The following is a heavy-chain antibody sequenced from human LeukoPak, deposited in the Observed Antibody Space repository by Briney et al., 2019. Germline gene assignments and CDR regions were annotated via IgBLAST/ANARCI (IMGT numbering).Heavy chain of an antibody. CDR1: GYTFTGYY. J-gene: IGHJ4*02. D-gene: IGHD6-19*01. CDR2: INPNSGGT. CDR3: ARDNRRSIAVAGSDY. Sequence: ASVKVSCKASGYTFTGYYMHWVRQAPGQGLEWMGWINPNSGGTNYAQKLQGRVTMTTDTSTSTAYMELRSLRSDDTAVYYCARDNRRSIAVAGSDYWGQGTLVTVSS. V-gene: IGHV1-2*02.